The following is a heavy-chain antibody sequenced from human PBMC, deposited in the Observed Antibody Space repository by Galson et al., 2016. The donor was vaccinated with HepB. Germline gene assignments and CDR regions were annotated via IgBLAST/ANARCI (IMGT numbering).Heavy chain of an antibody. CDR1: GFSFSNYE. CDR2: ISGGGETT. V-gene: IGHV3-48*03. J-gene: IGHJ1*01. Sequence: SLRLSCAASGFSFSNYEMNWVRQAPGKGLEWVAYISGGGETTYYADSVRGRFIISRDNARDSVFLQMTSLRVEDTARYYCARDALGTWDLTTWGQGTLVSVSS. CDR3: ARDALGTWDLTT. D-gene: IGHD1-26*01.